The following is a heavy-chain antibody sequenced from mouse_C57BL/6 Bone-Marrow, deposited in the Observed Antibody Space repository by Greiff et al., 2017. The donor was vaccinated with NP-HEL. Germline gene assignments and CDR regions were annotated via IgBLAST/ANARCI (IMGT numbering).Heavy chain of an antibody. J-gene: IGHJ1*03. CDR2: INPDSSTI. D-gene: IGHD1-1*01. CDR1: GIDFSRYW. CDR3: ARDTFSTVVAHWYFDV. Sequence: DVQLQESGGGLVQPGGSLKLSCAASGIDFSRYWMSWVRRAPGQGLEWIGEINPDSSTINYAPSLKDKVIISRDNAKNTLYLQMSKVRSEDTAIYYCARDTFSTVVAHWYFDVWGTGTTVTVSS. V-gene: IGHV4-1*01.